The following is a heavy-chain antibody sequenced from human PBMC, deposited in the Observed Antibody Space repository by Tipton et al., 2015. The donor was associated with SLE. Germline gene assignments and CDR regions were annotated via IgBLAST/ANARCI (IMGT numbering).Heavy chain of an antibody. V-gene: IGHV3-48*03. J-gene: IGHJ4*02. CDR2: ISSSGSTI. Sequence: SLRLSCAASGFTFSSYEMNWVRQAPGKGLEWVSYISSSGSTIYYADSVKGRFTISRDNAKNSLYLQMNSLRAEDTAVYYCARSSRLAGTTDYWGQGTLVTVSS. CDR1: GFTFSSYE. D-gene: IGHD6-13*01. CDR3: ARSSRLAGTTDY.